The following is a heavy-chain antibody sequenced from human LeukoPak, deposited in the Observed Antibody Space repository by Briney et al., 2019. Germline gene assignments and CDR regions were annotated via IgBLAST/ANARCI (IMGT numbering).Heavy chain of an antibody. CDR2: ISGSGGST. J-gene: IGHJ4*02. CDR1: GFTFSTYA. D-gene: IGHD3-10*01. CDR3: AKGDKYGPVDY. V-gene: IGHV3-23*01. Sequence: GGSLRLSCAASGFTFSTYAMSWVRQAPGKGQGWVSTISGSGGSTYYADSVKSRFTISRDNSKNTLYLQMNSLRAEDTAVYYCAKGDKYGPVDYWGQGTLVTVSS.